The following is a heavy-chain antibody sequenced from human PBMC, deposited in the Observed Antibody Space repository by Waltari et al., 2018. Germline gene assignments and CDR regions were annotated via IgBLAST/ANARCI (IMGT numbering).Heavy chain of an antibody. Sequence: QVQLVESGGGVVQPGRSLRLSCAASGFTFSSYGMHWVRRAPGKGLEWVAVISYDGSNKYYADSVKGRFTISRDNSKNTLYLQMNSLRAEDTAVYYCAKDRTADEYYFDYWGQGTLVTVSS. CDR2: ISYDGSNK. CDR1: GFTFSSYG. CDR3: AKDRTADEYYFDY. V-gene: IGHV3-30*18. J-gene: IGHJ4*02.